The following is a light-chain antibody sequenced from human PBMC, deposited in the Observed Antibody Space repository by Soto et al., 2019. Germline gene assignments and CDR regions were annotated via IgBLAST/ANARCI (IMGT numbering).Light chain of an antibody. CDR1: SSDVGGYNY. V-gene: IGLV2-11*01. J-gene: IGLJ1*01. CDR2: DVS. Sequence: QSVLTQPRSVSGSPGQSVTISCTGTSSDVGGYNYVSWYQQHPGKAPKLMIYDVSKRPSGVPDRFSGSKSGNTASLSISGLQAYDEADYYCCSYAGSYADVFGTGTKVTVL. CDR3: CSYAGSYADV.